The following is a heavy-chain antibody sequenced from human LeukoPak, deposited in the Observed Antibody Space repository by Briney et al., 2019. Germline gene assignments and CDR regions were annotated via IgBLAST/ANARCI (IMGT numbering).Heavy chain of an antibody. V-gene: IGHV1-69*04. CDR1: GGTFSSYA. CDR3: ARDRVTGTPTGADY. D-gene: IGHD1-7*01. Sequence: ASVKVSCKASGGTFSSYAISWVRQAPGQGLEWMGRIIPILGIANYAQKFQGRVTITADKSTSTAYMELSILRTEDAAVEYCARDRVTGTPTGADYWGQGTLVTVSS. J-gene: IGHJ4*02. CDR2: IIPILGIA.